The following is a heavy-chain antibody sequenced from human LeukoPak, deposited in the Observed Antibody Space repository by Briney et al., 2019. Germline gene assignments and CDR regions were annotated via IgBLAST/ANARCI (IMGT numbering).Heavy chain of an antibody. V-gene: IGHV3-23*01. CDR2: ISGSGGST. Sequence: GGSLRLSCAASGFTFSSYAMSWVRQAPGKGLEWVSAISGSGGSTYYADSVKGRFTISRDNSKNTLYLQMNSLRAEDTAVYYCAKDPVVTNPIGVVTIYYFDYWGQGTLVTVSS. J-gene: IGHJ4*02. CDR1: GFTFSSYA. D-gene: IGHD3-3*01. CDR3: AKDPVVTNPIGVVTIYYFDY.